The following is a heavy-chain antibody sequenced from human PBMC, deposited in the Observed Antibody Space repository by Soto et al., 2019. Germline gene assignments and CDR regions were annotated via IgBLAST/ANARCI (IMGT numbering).Heavy chain of an antibody. D-gene: IGHD2-8*01. Sequence: EVHLVESGGGLVQPGGSLRLSCAASGFAVNLNYMCWVRQAPGKGLEWVSVIYNDGLTFYADSVKGIFSISRDNSKNTLYLQMNTLRAEDTAVYYCTRGSYCVNGVCYTEALDYWGQGTLVTVSS. J-gene: IGHJ4*02. CDR2: IYNDGLT. CDR3: TRGSYCVNGVCYTEALDY. CDR1: GFAVNLNY. V-gene: IGHV3-66*01.